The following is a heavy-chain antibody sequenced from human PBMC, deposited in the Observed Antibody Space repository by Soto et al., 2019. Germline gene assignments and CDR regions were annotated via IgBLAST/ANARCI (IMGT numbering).Heavy chain of an antibody. CDR2: IIPIFGTA. CDR3: ARASGLGYYAYYFDY. J-gene: IGHJ4*02. Sequence: QVQLVQSGAGVKKPGSSVKVSCKASGGTFSSYAISWVRQAPGEGLEWMGGIIPIFGTANYAQKFQGRVTITADESTSTAYMELSSLRSEDTAVYYCARASGLGYYAYYFDYWGQGTLVTVSS. CDR1: GGTFSSYA. V-gene: IGHV1-69*12. D-gene: IGHD3-22*01.